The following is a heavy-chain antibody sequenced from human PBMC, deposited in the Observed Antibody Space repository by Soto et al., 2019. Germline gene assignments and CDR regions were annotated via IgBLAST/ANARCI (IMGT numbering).Heavy chain of an antibody. CDR1: GFTFSNAW. CDR2: IKSKTDGGTT. D-gene: IGHD4-17*01. J-gene: IGHJ4*02. V-gene: IGHV3-15*07. Sequence: GGSLRLSCAASGFTFSNAWMNWVRQAPGKGLEWVGRIKSKTDGGTTDYAAPVKGRFTISRDDSKNTLYLQMNSLKTEDTAVYYCTTDRYGDEMGLVYWGQGTLVTVSS. CDR3: TTDRYGDEMGLVY.